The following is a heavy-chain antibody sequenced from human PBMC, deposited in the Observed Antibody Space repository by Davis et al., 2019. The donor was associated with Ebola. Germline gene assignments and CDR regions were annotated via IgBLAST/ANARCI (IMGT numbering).Heavy chain of an antibody. D-gene: IGHD3-16*01. V-gene: IGHV3-21*06. CDR3: ATSESFFDYAAYFHY. CDR1: QFTFRSYG. J-gene: IGHJ4*02. Sequence: GESLKISCVTSQFTFRSYGMNWVRQAPGKGLEWVSSISSDGSYIFYADSAKGRFTISRDNAKNSLYLQMNSLKAEDTAVYFCATSESFFDYAAYFHYWGQGTLLTVSS. CDR2: ISSDGSYI.